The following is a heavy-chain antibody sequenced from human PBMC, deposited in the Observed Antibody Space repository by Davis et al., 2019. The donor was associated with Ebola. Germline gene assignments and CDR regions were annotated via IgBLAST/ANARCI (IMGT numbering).Heavy chain of an antibody. CDR1: GFTFSSYG. V-gene: IGHV3-30*03. Sequence: GESLKISCAASGFTFSSYGMHWVRQAPGKGLEWVAVISYDGSNKYYADSVKGRFTISRDNSKNTLYLQMNSLRAEDTAVYYCASFESTSAGDYFDYWGQGTLVTVSS. CDR2: ISYDGSNK. J-gene: IGHJ4*02. CDR3: ASFESTSAGDYFDY. D-gene: IGHD3-9*01.